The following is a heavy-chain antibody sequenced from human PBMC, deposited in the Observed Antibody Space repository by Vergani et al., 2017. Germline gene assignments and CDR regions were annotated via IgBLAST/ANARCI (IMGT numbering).Heavy chain of an antibody. D-gene: IGHD6-13*01. J-gene: IGHJ4*02. V-gene: IGHV4-34*01. CDR3: ARSEQLDFDY. CDR2: INHSGST. Sequence: QVQLQQWGAGLLKPSETLSLTCAVYGGSFSGYYWSWIRQPPGKGLEWIGEINHSGSTYYNPSLKSRVTISVDRSKNQFSLKLSSVTAADTAVYYCARSEQLDFDYWGQGTLVTVSS. CDR1: GGSFSGYY.